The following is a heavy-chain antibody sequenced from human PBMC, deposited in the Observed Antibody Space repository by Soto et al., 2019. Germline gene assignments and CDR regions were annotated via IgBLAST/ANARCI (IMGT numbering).Heavy chain of an antibody. V-gene: IGHV3-21*01. D-gene: IGHD2-21*02. CDR1: GFTLSSYS. Sequence: GGSLRLSCAASGFTLSSYSMNWVRQASGKGLEWVTSISSSSTHIYYADSVKGRFTISRDNARNSLYLQMNSLRAEDTAVYYCVRERGLSSFYGMDVWGQGTTVTVSS. CDR3: VRERGLSSFYGMDV. CDR2: ISSSSTHI. J-gene: IGHJ6*02.